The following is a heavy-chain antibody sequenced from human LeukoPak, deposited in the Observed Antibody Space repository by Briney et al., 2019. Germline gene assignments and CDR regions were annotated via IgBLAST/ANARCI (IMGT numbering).Heavy chain of an antibody. Sequence: SETLSLTCAVYGGSFSGYYWSWIRQPPGKGLEWIGEINHSGSTNYNPSLKSRVTISVDTSKNQFSPKLSSVTAADTAVYYCARTGADYDAFDIWGQGTMVTVSS. CDR1: GGSFSGYY. V-gene: IGHV4-34*01. D-gene: IGHD4-11*01. CDR3: ARTGADYDAFDI. J-gene: IGHJ3*02. CDR2: INHSGST.